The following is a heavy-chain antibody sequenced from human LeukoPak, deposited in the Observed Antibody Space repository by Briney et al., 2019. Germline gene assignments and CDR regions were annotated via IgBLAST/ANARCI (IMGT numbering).Heavy chain of an antibody. CDR2: INHSGST. Sequence: SETLSLTCAVYGGTFSGYYWTWIRQPPGKGLEGIGEINHSGSTNYNPSLKSRVTISGATSKNQFSLKLSSVTAADTAMYYCARGGDSSSRNWFDPWGQGTLVTVSS. CDR3: ARGGDSSSRNWFDP. V-gene: IGHV4-34*01. J-gene: IGHJ5*02. D-gene: IGHD6-13*01. CDR1: GGTFSGYY.